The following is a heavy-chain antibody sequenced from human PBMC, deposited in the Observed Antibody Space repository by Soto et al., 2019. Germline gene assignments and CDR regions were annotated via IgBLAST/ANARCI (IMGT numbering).Heavy chain of an antibody. Sequence: LVESGGGLVQPGGSLRLSCEASGFTFSDYAMTWVRQAPGKGLEWVATISATGGNIEYSDSLKGRFTISRDNSKNTLYLQLNGLTSDDTAVHYCAKVAGGLGYFDLWGRGTLVTVSS. CDR3: AKVAGGLGYFDL. D-gene: IGHD3-16*01. V-gene: IGHV3-23*04. J-gene: IGHJ2*01. CDR2: ISATGGNI. CDR1: GFTFSDYA.